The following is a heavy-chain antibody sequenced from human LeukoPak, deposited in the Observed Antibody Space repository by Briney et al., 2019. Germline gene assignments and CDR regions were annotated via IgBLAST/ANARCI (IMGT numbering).Heavy chain of an antibody. D-gene: IGHD6-6*01. V-gene: IGHV1-2*02. CDR1: GYTFTGYY. CDR3: ARSTFSPYSSSSGQYNWTDG. J-gene: IGHJ5*02. CDR2: INPNSGGT. Sequence: ASVKVSCNASGYTFTGYYMRWVRQAPGQGLEWMGWINPNSGGTNYAQKFQGRVTMTRYTSISTAYMELSRLRSDDTAVYYCARSTFSPYSSSSGQYNWTDGAGQASLVS.